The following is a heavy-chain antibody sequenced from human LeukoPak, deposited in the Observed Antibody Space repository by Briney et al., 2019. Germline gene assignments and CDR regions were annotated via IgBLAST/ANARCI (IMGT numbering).Heavy chain of an antibody. J-gene: IGHJ4*02. CDR1: GFTFSNYA. Sequence: GGSLRLSCAASGFTFSNYAMTWVRQAPGKGLEYVSSVTDSGDRTWYADSVKGRFTISRDNSKNTLYLQMNSLRAEDTAVYYCAKEMAPGYSSSWYLDYWGQGTLVTVSS. CDR3: AKEMAPGYSSSWYLDY. D-gene: IGHD6-13*01. V-gene: IGHV3-23*01. CDR2: VTDSGDRT.